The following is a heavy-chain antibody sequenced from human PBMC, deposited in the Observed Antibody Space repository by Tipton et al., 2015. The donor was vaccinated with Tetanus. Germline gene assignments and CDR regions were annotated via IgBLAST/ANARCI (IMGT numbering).Heavy chain of an antibody. D-gene: IGHD3-10*01. J-gene: IGHJ5*02. Sequence: LRLSCSVSGGSVNSGTYYWSWIRQPPGKGLEWLGDISYGGATQYNPSLESRVTISMDTSKNQVSLRLTSVTAADTAIYYCARHLYGYWFDPWGQGALVTVSS. CDR1: GGSVNSGTYY. CDR3: ARHLYGYWFDP. V-gene: IGHV4-61*01. CDR2: ISYGGAT.